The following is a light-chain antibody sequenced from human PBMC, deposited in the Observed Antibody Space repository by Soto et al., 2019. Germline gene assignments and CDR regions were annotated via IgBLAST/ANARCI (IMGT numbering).Light chain of an antibody. CDR3: QVWDSSRRTV. J-gene: IGLJ2*01. Sequence: SSELTQPPSVSVAPGKTARITCGGTNIGSKSVHWYQQKPGQAPVLVIYYDSDRPSGIPERFSGSNSGNTATLTISRVEAGDEADYYCQVWDSSRRTVFGGGTKVTVL. CDR1: NIGSKS. CDR2: YDS. V-gene: IGLV3-21*04.